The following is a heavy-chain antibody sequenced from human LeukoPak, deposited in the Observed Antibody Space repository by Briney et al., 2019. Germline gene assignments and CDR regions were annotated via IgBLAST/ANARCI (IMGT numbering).Heavy chain of an antibody. CDR1: GFSFSSYW. D-gene: IGHD3-9*01. CDR3: ARENARHFDWGEGAFDI. CDR2: INSDGSST. J-gene: IGHJ3*02. Sequence: SGGSLRLSCAASGFSFSSYWMHWVRHVPGKGLVWVSRINSDGSSTIYADSVKGRFTISRDNAKNTLYLQMNSLRAEDTAVYYCARENARHFDWGEGAFDIWGQGTMVTVSS. V-gene: IGHV3-74*01.